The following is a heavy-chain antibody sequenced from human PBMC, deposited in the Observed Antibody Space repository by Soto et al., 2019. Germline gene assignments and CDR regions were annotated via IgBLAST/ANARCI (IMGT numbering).Heavy chain of an antibody. CDR2: ISYDGSNK. CDR1: GFTFSSYG. V-gene: IGHV3-30*18. D-gene: IGHD6-13*01. CDR3: AKDLAGIAAAGLYYYYYGMDV. Sequence: GGSLRLSCAASGFTFSSYGMHWVRQAPGKGLEWVAVISYDGSNKYYADSVKGRFTISRDNSKNRLYLQMKSLRAWETAVYYCAKDLAGIAAAGLYYYYYGMDVWGQGTTVTVSS. J-gene: IGHJ6*02.